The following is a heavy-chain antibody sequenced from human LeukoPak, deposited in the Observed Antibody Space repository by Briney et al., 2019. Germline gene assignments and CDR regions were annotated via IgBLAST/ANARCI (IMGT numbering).Heavy chain of an antibody. V-gene: IGHV4-59*12. CDR2: IYYSGST. CDR1: GGSISSYY. CDR3: ARLYCSGGSCYSGNYYYYMDV. D-gene: IGHD2-15*01. J-gene: IGHJ6*03. Sequence: SETLSLTCTVSGGSISSYYWSWIRQPPGKGLEWIGYIYYSGSTNYNPSLKSRVTISVDTSKNQFSLKLSSVTAADTAVYYCARLYCSGGSCYSGNYYYYMDVWGKGTTVTVSS.